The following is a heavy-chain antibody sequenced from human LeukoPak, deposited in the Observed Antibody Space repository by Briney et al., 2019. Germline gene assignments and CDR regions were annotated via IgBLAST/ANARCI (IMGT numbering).Heavy chain of an antibody. CDR3: AKDRSYYFDY. CDR1: GFIVTGNY. J-gene: IGHJ4*02. CDR2: VYSGGST. D-gene: IGHD2-15*01. Sequence: GGSLRLSCAASGFIVTGNYMSWVRQAPGQGLEWVSLVYSGGSTYYADSVKGRFTISRDNSKNTLCLQMNSLRAEDTAVYYCAKDRSYYFDYWGQGTLVTVSS. V-gene: IGHV3-66*01.